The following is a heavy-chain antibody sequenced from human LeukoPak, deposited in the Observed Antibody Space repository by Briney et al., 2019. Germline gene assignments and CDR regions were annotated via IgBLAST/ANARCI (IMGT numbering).Heavy chain of an antibody. CDR2: IYYSGST. CDR1: GGSISSYY. D-gene: IGHD6-13*01. J-gene: IGHJ4*02. V-gene: IGHV4-59*01. CDR3: ARDLEMGSSSFGY. Sequence: PSETLSLTCTVSGGSISSYYWSWIRQPPGKGLEWIGYIYYSGSTNCNPSLKSRVTISVDTSKNQFSLKLSSVTAADTAVYYCARDLEMGSSSFGYWGQGTLVTVSS.